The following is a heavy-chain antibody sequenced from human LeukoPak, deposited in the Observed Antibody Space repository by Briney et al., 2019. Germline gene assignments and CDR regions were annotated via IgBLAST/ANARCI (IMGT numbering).Heavy chain of an antibody. D-gene: IGHD6-13*01. V-gene: IGHV1-2*04. J-gene: IGHJ4*02. CDR2: INPNSGGT. CDR3: AAHIGSSWPYYFDY. CDR1: GYRFTNYA. Sequence: GASVKVSCKASGYRFTNYAMNWVRQAPGQGLEWMGWINPNSGGTNYAQKFQGWVTMTRDTSISTAYMELSRLRSDDTAVYYCAAHIGSSWPYYFDYWGQGTLVTVSS.